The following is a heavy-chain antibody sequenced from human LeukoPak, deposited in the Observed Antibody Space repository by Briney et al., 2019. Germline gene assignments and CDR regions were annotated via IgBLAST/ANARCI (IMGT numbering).Heavy chain of an antibody. CDR3: ASILDPDAFDI. V-gene: IGHV4-59*01. Sequence: TSETLSLTCTVSGGSISTYFWSWIRQPPGKVLEWIGYIYYSGSTNYNPSLKSRVTISVDTSKNQFSLKLSSVTAADTAVYYCASILDPDAFDIWGQGTMVTVSS. CDR2: IYYSGST. J-gene: IGHJ3*02. CDR1: GGSISTYF. D-gene: IGHD3-3*01.